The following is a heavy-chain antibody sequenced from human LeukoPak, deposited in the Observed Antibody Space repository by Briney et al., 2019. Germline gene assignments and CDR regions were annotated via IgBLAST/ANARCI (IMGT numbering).Heavy chain of an antibody. J-gene: IGHJ4*02. V-gene: IGHV1-69-2*01. Sequence: AATVQFSSKVSGYTFTDYYMHWVQQAPGKGLEWMGVVDPQDGETIYAEKFQGRVTITADTSKDTAYMKLSSLRSEDTAVYYCATMEYCSGGSCPDWGQGTLVTVSS. D-gene: IGHD2-15*01. CDR3: ATMEYCSGGSCPD. CDR2: VDPQDGET. CDR1: GYTFTDYY.